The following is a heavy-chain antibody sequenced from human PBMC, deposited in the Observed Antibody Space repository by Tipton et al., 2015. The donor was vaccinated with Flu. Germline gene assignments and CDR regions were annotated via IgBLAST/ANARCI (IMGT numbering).Heavy chain of an antibody. J-gene: IGHJ6*02. D-gene: IGHD3-22*01. CDR2: IWHDGTNI. Sequence: SLRLSCAASGFTFGSYGMHWVRQAPGKGLECVAVIWHDGTNIYYANSVKGRFTISRENSKNTLYLQMDNLRGEDTGVYYCARGYDRPLDVWGQGTTVIVSS. V-gene: IGHV3-33*01. CDR1: GFTFGSYG. CDR3: ARGYDRPLDV.